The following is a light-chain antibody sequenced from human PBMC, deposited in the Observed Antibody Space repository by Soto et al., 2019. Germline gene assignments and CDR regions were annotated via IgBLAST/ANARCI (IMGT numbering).Light chain of an antibody. Sequence: QMTQSHSTLSASVGDRVTITCRASHNIERWMAWYQQKRGSAPSLLIFDATTLHSGVPSRFTGVGSGTEFTLTINGLQPEEFATDDCPQFAKSSTFGQGTKVDI. CDR3: PQFAKSST. CDR2: DAT. V-gene: IGKV1-5*01. J-gene: IGKJ1*01. CDR1: HNIERW.